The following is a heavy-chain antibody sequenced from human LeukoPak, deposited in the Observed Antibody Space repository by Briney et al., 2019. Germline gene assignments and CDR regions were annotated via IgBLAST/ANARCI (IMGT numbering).Heavy chain of an antibody. J-gene: IGHJ5*02. Sequence: SETLSLTCTVSGGSISSSSYYWGWIRQPPGKGLEWIGSIYYSGSTYYNPSLKSRVTISVDTSKNQFSLKLSSVTAADTAVYYCARVIAARPLDWFDPWGQGTPVTVSS. CDR1: GGSISSSSYY. CDR3: ARVIAARPLDWFDP. D-gene: IGHD6-6*01. V-gene: IGHV4-39*01. CDR2: IYYSGST.